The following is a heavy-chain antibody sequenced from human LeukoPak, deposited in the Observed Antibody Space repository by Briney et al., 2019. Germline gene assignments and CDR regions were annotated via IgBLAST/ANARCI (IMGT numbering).Heavy chain of an antibody. CDR2: SSGGGYNT. J-gene: IGHJ4*02. CDR3: AKGFYYDGRGDYLDF. CDR1: GLTVPNYA. V-gene: IGHV3-23*01. Sequence: GGSLRLSCAASGLTVPNYAMAWVRQAPGKGLEWVSSSGGGYNTYYADSVEGRFTISRDNSKNTLYLQLTSLRAEDTAVYYCAKGFYYDGRGDYLDFWGQGTLVTVSS. D-gene: IGHD3-22*01.